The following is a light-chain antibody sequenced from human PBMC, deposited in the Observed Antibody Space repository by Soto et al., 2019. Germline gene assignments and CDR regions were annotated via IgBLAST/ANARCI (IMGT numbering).Light chain of an antibody. V-gene: IGKV3-11*01. Sequence: EIVLTQSPATLSLSPGERATLSCRASESVNSHLAWYQQKPGQAPRLLIYGASNRATGIPARFSGSGSGTDFSLTISRLEPEDFAVYYCQQRSDWPSFGQGTKVQIK. CDR3: QQRSDWPS. CDR2: GAS. J-gene: IGKJ1*01. CDR1: ESVNSH.